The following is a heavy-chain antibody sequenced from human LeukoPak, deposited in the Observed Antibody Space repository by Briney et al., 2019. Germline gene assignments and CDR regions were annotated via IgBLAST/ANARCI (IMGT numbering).Heavy chain of an antibody. CDR1: GYRFTDYY. Sequence: ASVKVSCKTSGYRFTDYYMHWVRQATGQGLEWMGWMNPNSGNTGYAQKFQGRVTITRNTSISTAYMELSSLRSEDTAVYYCARYRGRNYYGSGSYSTYYMDVWGKGTTVTVSS. CDR2: MNPNSGNT. D-gene: IGHD3-10*01. V-gene: IGHV1-8*03. CDR3: ARYRGRNYYGSGSYSTYYMDV. J-gene: IGHJ6*03.